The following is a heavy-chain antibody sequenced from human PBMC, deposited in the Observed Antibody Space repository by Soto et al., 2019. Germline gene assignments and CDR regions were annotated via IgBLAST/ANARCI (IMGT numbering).Heavy chain of an antibody. V-gene: IGHV1-58*01. CDR2: IVVGSGNT. CDR1: GFTFTSSA. CDR3: AARGSYYGFDY. J-gene: IGHJ4*02. D-gene: IGHD1-26*01. Sequence: SVKFSCKASGFTFTSSAVQWVRQARGQRLEWIGWIVVGSGNTNYAQKFQERVTITRDMSTSTAYMELSSLRSEDTAVYYCAARGSYYGFDYWGQGTLVTVSS.